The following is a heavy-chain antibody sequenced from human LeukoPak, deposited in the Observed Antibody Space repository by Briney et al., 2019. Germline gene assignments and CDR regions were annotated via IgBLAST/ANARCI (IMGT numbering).Heavy chain of an antibody. CDR3: ASDRGYCGGDCPYYYYGMDV. CDR2: IIPIFGTA. Sequence: ASVKVSCKASGGTFSSYAISWVRQAPGQGLEWMGGIIPIFGTANYAQKFQGRVTITADESTSTAYMELSSLRSEDTAVYCCASDRGYCGGDCPYYYYGMDVWGKGTTVTVSS. CDR1: GGTFSSYA. V-gene: IGHV1-69*13. D-gene: IGHD2-21*02. J-gene: IGHJ6*04.